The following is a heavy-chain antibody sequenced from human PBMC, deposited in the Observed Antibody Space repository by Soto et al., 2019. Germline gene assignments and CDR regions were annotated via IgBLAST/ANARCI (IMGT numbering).Heavy chain of an antibody. J-gene: IGHJ2*01. V-gene: IGHV1-18*01. Sequence: VELVQSGAEVKEPGASVKVSCKASGYTFINFGITWVRQAPGPGLEWVGWISTDKGYTTYAEKFQGRGSMTADTAKKPAYMDLSSLYSDDTAVYNCARDRDCGTGGNCHPQWYFGYWGRGTLVSVSS. CDR1: GYTFINFG. CDR3: ARDRDCGTGGNCHPQWYFGY. D-gene: IGHD2-8*02. CDR2: ISTDKGYT.